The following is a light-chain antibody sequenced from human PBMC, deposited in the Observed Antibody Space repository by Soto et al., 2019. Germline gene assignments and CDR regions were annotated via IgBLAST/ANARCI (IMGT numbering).Light chain of an antibody. CDR2: DVS. Sequence: HSVLTQPASVSGSPGQSITISCAGTTSDVGDYDYVSWYQQHPGKAPKLMIYDVSNRPSGVSTRFSGSKSGDTASLTISGLQAEDEADYFCSSYTSSITGFGTGTKLTVL. V-gene: IGLV2-14*01. CDR1: TSDVGDYDY. CDR3: SSYTSSITG. J-gene: IGLJ1*01.